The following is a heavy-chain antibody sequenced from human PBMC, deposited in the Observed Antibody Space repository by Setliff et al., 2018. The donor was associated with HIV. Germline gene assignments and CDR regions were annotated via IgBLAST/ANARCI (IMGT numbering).Heavy chain of an antibody. J-gene: IGHJ4*02. Sequence: PSETLSLTCAVYGGSFSGYYWSWIRQPPGKGLEWIGEINHSGSTNYNPSLKSRVTISADTSKNQFSLKLSSVTAADTAVYYCARTYSSSWYSSHLWVDYWGQGTLVTVSS. V-gene: IGHV4-34*01. CDR3: ARTYSSSWYSSHLWVDY. CDR2: INHSGST. D-gene: IGHD6-13*01. CDR1: GGSFSGYY.